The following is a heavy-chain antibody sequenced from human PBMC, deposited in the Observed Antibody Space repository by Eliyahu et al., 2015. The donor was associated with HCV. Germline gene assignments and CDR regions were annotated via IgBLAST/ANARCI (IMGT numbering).Heavy chain of an antibody. D-gene: IGHD6-19*01. Sequence: QVQLVQSAAEVKKPGSSAKVSCKASGGXFSSYAISWVRQAPGQGLEWMGGITPIFGTPKYAQKFQGRVTITADESTTTAYVELSSLRSEDTAVYYCALEGGSSGPRWFDPWGQGTLVTVSS. CDR3: ALEGGSSGPRWFDP. V-gene: IGHV1-69*01. J-gene: IGHJ5*02. CDR1: GGXFSSYA. CDR2: ITPIFGTP.